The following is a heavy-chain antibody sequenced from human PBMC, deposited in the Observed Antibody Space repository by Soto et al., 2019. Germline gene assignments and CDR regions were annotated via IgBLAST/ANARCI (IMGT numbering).Heavy chain of an antibody. Sequence: PSETLSLTCTVYGGSISSYYWSWILQPLGKGLEWIGEINHSGSTNYNPSLKSRVTISVDTSKNQFSLKLSSVTAADTAVYYCARDELGYCSCTVFRDAFVIWGKETMFPV. D-gene: IGHD2-2*01. CDR2: INHSGST. V-gene: IGHV4-34*01. CDR1: GGSISSYY. CDR3: ARDELGYCSCTVFRDAFVI. J-gene: IGHJ3*02.